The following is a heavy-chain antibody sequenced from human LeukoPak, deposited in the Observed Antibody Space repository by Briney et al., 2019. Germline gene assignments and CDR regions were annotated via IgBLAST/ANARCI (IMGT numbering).Heavy chain of an antibody. V-gene: IGHV4-59*01. Sequence: PSETLSLTCTVSGGSISPYYWSWIRQPPGKGLEWIGYIYYSGSTNYNPSLKSRVTISVDTSKNQFSLKLSSVTAADTAVYYCARVTGYTIEDYFDYWGQGTLVTVSS. CDR2: IYYSGST. CDR1: GGSISPYY. CDR3: ARVTGYTIEDYFDY. D-gene: IGHD3-9*01. J-gene: IGHJ4*02.